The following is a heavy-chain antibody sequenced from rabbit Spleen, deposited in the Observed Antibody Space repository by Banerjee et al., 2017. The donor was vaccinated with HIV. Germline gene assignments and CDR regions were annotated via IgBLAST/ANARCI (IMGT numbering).Heavy chain of an antibody. CDR3: ARNYVNAFDP. V-gene: IGHV1S40*01. D-gene: IGHD1-1*01. J-gene: IGHJ2*01. Sequence: QSLEESGGGLVKPGGTLTLTCKASGFSLFSYWICWVRQAPGKGLEWIGCIGAGSGATYFASWAKGRFTISRTSSTTVALQMPSLTAADTATYFCARNYVNAFDPWGQGTLVTVS. CDR1: GFSLFSYW. CDR2: IGAGSGAT.